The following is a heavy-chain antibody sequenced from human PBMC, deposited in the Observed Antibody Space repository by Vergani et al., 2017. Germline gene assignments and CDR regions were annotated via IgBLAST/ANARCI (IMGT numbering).Heavy chain of an antibody. V-gene: IGHV4-61*02. CDR2: IYVSGIT. J-gene: IGHJ4*02. Sequence: QVQLQESGPGLVKPSQTLSLTCTVSGSSINTDFYYWHWIRQPAGKGLEWFGRIYVSGITDYNSSLQSRVSMSVDTSKNQFSLTLTSVTAADTAVYYCATIGYRRRGYYFDYWGQGILVTVSS. CDR3: ATIGYRRRGYYFDY. CDR1: GSSINTDFYY. D-gene: IGHD2-2*02.